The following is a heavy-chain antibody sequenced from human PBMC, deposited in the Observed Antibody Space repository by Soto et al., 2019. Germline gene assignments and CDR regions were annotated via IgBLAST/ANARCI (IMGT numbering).Heavy chain of an antibody. CDR2: IRYDGSNK. CDR3: AIGSSSWGIDY. V-gene: IGHV3-33*01. J-gene: IGHJ4*02. Sequence: QVQLVESGGGVVQPGRSLRLSCAASGFTFSNYGMHWVRQAPGKGLEWVAGIRYDGSNKYYADSVKGRFTISRDNSKNTLYLQRDSLSAEDRAVYYCAIGSSSWGIDYWGQGTLVTVSS. D-gene: IGHD6-13*01. CDR1: GFTFSNYG.